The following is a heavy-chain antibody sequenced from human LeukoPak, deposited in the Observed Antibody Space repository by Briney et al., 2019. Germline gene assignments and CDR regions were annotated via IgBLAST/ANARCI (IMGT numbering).Heavy chain of an antibody. D-gene: IGHD3-10*01. CDR2: INPNSGGT. V-gene: IGHV1-2*02. CDR3: ARRLWFGELSWFDP. Sequence: ASVKGSCKASGYTFTGDYMHWVRQAPGQGLEWMGWINPNSGGTNYAQKFQGRVAMTRDTSISTAYMELSRLRSDDTAVYYCARRLWFGELSWFDPWGQGTLVTVSS. CDR1: GYTFTGDY. J-gene: IGHJ5*02.